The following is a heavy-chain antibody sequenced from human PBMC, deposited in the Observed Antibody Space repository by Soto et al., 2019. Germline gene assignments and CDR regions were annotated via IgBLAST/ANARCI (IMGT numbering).Heavy chain of an antibody. CDR2: IIPIFGTA. D-gene: IGHD3-22*01. V-gene: IGHV1-69*01. CDR1: GGTFSSYA. J-gene: IGHJ6*02. CDR3: AVRYYYDSSGYYRKKNYYYGMDV. Sequence: QVQLVQSGAEVKKPGSSVKVSCKASGGTFSSYAISWVRQAPGQGLEWMGGIIPIFGTANYAQKFQGRVTITAEESTSTAYMELSSLRSEDTAVYYCAVRYYYDSSGYYRKKNYYYGMDVWGQGTTVTVSS.